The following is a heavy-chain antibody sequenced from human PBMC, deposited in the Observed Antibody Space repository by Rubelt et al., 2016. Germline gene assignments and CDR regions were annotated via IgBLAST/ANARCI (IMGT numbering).Heavy chain of an antibody. CDR2: ISSSGSTI. J-gene: IGHJ4*02. D-gene: IGHD5-12*01. CDR1: GFTVSSNY. Sequence: VQLVESGGGLVQPGGSLRLSCAASGFTVSSNYMSWVRQAPGKGLEWVAYISSSGSTIYYADSVKGRCTISGDNAKSSRYLQMNSLRAAATAVYYCARSDIVATITDYWGQGTLVTVSS. CDR3: ARSDIVATITDY. V-gene: IGHV3-11*04.